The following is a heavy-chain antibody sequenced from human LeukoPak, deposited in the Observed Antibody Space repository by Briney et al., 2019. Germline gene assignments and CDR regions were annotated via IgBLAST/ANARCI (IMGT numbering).Heavy chain of an antibody. Sequence: GGSLRVSCAASGFSFDDYAMHWVRQAPGKGLEWGSGISWNSGTIDYADSVKGRFTISRDNARNSLYLQMNSLRAEDTALYYCAKDIFSGTTQLLLSSWGQGTLVTVSS. CDR1: GFSFDDYA. J-gene: IGHJ4*02. D-gene: IGHD2-2*01. V-gene: IGHV3-9*01. CDR3: AKDIFSGTTQLLLSS. CDR2: ISWNSGTI.